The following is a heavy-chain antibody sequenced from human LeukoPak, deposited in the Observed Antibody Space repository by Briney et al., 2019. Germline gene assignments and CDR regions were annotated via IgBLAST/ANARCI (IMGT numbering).Heavy chain of an antibody. V-gene: IGHV4-30-4*01. CDR3: ASNYYGSGSYNRFDN. J-gene: IGHJ4*02. Sequence: SQTLSLTCTVSGGSISSGDYYWSWVCQPPGKGLEWIGYIYYSESTYYNPSLKSRITISADTSKSQFSLKLSSVTAADTAVYYCASNYYGSGSYNRFDNWGQGILVTVSS. D-gene: IGHD3-10*01. CDR1: GGSISSGDYY. CDR2: IYYSEST.